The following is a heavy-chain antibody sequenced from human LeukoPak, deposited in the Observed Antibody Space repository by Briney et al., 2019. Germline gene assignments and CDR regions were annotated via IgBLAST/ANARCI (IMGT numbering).Heavy chain of an antibody. CDR3: ARDFTWLVDY. CDR2: VSKDGTNN. CDR1: GLTFSHYH. V-gene: IGHV3-30*04. J-gene: IGHJ4*02. Sequence: GGSLRLSCAASGLTFSHYHIHWVRQAPGKGLEWVAFVSKDGTNNYYADSVNGRFTVSRDNSKNTLYLQMNSLRAEDTAVYYCARDFTWLVDYWGQGTLVTVSS. D-gene: IGHD6-19*01.